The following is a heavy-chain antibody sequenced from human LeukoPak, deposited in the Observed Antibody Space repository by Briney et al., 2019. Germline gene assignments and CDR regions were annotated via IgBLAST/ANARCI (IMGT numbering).Heavy chain of an antibody. V-gene: IGHV4-38-2*02. J-gene: IGHJ4*02. Sequence: SETLSLTCTVSGYSISSGYYWGWIRQPPGKGLEWIGSIYHSGNTYYNPSLKSRVTISADTSKNQFSLNLSSVTAADTAVYYCARQPASGSLGVFDYWGQGTLVTVSS. CDR3: ARQPASGSLGVFDY. CDR1: GYSISSGYY. D-gene: IGHD1-26*01. CDR2: IYHSGNT.